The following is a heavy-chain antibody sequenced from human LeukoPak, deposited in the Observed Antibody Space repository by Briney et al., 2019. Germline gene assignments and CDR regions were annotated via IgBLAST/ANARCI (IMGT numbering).Heavy chain of an antibody. V-gene: IGHV3-23*01. CDR1: GGSFSGYY. Sequence: QTSETLSLTCAVYGGSFSGYYWSWVRQAPGKGLEWVSAISGSGGSTYYADSVKGRFTISRDNSKNTLYLQMNSLRAEDTAVYYCAKDLTIITMISPFDYWGQGTLVTVSS. J-gene: IGHJ4*02. D-gene: IGHD3-22*01. CDR2: ISGSGGST. CDR3: AKDLTIITMISPFDY.